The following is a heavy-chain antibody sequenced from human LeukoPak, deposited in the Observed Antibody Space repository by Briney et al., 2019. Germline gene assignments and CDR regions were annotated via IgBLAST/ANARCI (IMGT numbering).Heavy chain of an antibody. J-gene: IGHJ5*02. Sequence: GGSLRLSCAASGFTFSNYWMHWVRQAPGKGLVWVSRINSDGSSTNYVDSVKGRFTISRDNAKNTLYLQVNSLRAEDTAVYYCVRAPYDSSGLVSSRDNWFDPWGQGTLVTVSS. CDR1: GFTFSNYW. V-gene: IGHV3-74*01. D-gene: IGHD3-22*01. CDR2: INSDGSST. CDR3: VRAPYDSSGLVSSRDNWFDP.